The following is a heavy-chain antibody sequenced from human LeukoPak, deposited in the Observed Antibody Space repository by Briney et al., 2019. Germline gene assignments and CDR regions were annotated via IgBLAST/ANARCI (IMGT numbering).Heavy chain of an antibody. CDR1: GFTFSSYA. D-gene: IGHD6-19*01. V-gene: IGHV3-30*04. J-gene: IGHJ5*01. Sequence: GGSLRLSCAASGFTFSSYAMHWVRQAPGKGLEWVAVISYDGSNKYYADSVKGRFTISRDNSKNTLYLQMNSLRAEDTAVYYCAKDRAHSSGWFDYWGQGTLVTVSS. CDR3: AKDRAHSSGWFDY. CDR2: ISYDGSNK.